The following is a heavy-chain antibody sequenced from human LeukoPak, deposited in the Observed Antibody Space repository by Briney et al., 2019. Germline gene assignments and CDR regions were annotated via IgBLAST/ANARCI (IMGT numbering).Heavy chain of an antibody. V-gene: IGHV4-59*01. J-gene: IGHJ4*02. CDR1: GGSITSYY. CDR2: IYYRGST. Sequence: PSETLSLTCTVSGGSITSYYWSWIRQPPGKGLEWFGYIYYRGSTNYNPSLKSRVTISVDTSKNQFSLKLSSVTAADTAVYYCARDSYSSGWHYFDYWGQGTLVTVSS. CDR3: ARDSYSSGWHYFDY. D-gene: IGHD6-19*01.